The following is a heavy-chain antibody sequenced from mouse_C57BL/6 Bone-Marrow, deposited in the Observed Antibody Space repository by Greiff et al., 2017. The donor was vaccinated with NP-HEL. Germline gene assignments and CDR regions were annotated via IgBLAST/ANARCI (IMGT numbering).Heavy chain of an antibody. J-gene: IGHJ2*01. CDR2: IYPGDGDT. V-gene: IGHV1-82*01. CDR3: ASYWKGYFDY. D-gene: IGHD1-1*01. Sequence: QVQLQQSGPELVKPGASVKISCKASGYAFSSSWMNWVKQRPGKGLEWIGRIYPGDGDTNYNGKFKGKATLTADKSSSTAYMQLSSLTSEDSAVYFCASYWKGYFDYWGQGTTLTVSS. CDR1: GYAFSSSW.